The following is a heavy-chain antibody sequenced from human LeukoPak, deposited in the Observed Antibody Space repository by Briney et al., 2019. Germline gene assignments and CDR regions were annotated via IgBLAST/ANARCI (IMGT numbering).Heavy chain of an antibody. Sequence: GGSLRLSCAAPGFTFSNAWMSWVRQAPGGGLGWVGHIKSKTEGGTTDYAEAVKGRFTISRADSKNTLYLQMNSLKTEDTAVYYCTTEVGIVGATRGSWGLDPWGQGTLVSVSS. V-gene: IGHV3-15*01. CDR3: TTEVGIVGATRGSWGLDP. CDR1: GFTFSNAW. J-gene: IGHJ5*02. D-gene: IGHD1-26*01. CDR2: IKSKTEGGTT.